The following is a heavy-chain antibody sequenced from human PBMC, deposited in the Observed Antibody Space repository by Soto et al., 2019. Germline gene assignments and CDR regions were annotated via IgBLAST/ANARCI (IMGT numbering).Heavy chain of an antibody. CDR2: INHSGST. J-gene: IGHJ4*02. CDR3: ARGPRIAARYFDY. Sequence: QVQLQQWGVGLLKPSETLSLTCAVYGGSFSGYYWSWIRQPPGKGLEWIGEINHSGSTNYNPSLKSRVTISVDTSKNQFSLKLSSVTAADTAVYYCARGPRIAARYFDYWGQGTLVTVSS. D-gene: IGHD6-6*01. CDR1: GGSFSGYY. V-gene: IGHV4-34*01.